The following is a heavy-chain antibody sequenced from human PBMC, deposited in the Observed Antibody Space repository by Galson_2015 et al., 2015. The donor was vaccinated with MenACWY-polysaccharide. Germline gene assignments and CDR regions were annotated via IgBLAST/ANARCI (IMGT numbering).Heavy chain of an antibody. CDR3: ARAIAVAGQRRDFDL. J-gene: IGHJ2*01. CDR1: GGSISSYY. Sequence: GGSISSYYWNWIRRPPGKGLEWVGYINYSGSTNHNPSLKSRVTMSVDTSKNQFSLNLTSVTDADTAVYYCARAIAVAGQRRDFDLWGRGTLVTVSS. CDR2: INYSGST. D-gene: IGHD6-19*01. V-gene: IGHV4-59*01.